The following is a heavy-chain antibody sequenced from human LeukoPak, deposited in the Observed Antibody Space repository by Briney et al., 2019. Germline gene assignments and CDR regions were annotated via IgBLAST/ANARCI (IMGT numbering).Heavy chain of an antibody. Sequence: KSGGSLRLSCAASGFTFSSYSMNWVRQAPGKGLEWVSSISSSSSYIYYADSVKGRFTISRDNAKNSLYLQMNSLRAEDTAVYYCARDSAAARWTVDYWGQGTLVTVSS. CDR1: GFTFSSYS. CDR3: ARDSAAARWTVDY. V-gene: IGHV3-21*01. J-gene: IGHJ4*02. D-gene: IGHD6-6*01. CDR2: ISSSSSYI.